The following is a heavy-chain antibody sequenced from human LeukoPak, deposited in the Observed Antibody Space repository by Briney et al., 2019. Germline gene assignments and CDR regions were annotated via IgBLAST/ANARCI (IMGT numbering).Heavy chain of an antibody. CDR1: GYTFTSYG. D-gene: IGHD6-19*01. CDR2: INPNSGGT. J-gene: IGHJ3*02. V-gene: IGHV1-2*02. CDR3: AREYVADNGDGAFDI. Sequence: ASVKVSRKASGYTFTSYGISWVRQAPGQGLEWMGWINPNSGGTNYAQKFQGRVTMTRDTSISTAYMELSRLRSDDTAVYYCAREYVADNGDGAFDIWGQGTMVTVSS.